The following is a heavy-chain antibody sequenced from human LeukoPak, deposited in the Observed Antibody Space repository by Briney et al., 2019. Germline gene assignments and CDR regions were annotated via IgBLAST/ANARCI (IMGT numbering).Heavy chain of an antibody. CDR3: ARGRASGLDY. CDR2: INPNSGGT. D-gene: IGHD6-13*01. CDR1: GYTFTGYY. J-gene: IGHJ4*02. V-gene: IGHV1-2*06. Sequence: GASVTVSCTASGYTFTGYYMHWVGQAPGQGREWMGQINPNSGGTDYAQKFQGRVTMTSDTSISTAYMELTRLTSDDTAVYYCARGRASGLDYWGQGTLVTVSS.